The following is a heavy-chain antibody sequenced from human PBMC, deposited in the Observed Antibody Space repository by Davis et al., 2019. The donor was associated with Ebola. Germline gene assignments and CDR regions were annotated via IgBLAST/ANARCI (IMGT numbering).Heavy chain of an antibody. D-gene: IGHD3-9*01. CDR3: AKAGRYFDWLHY. CDR2: ICGSGGST. V-gene: IGHV3-23*01. J-gene: IGHJ4*02. Sequence: GESLKISCAASGFTFSSYAMSWVRQAPGKGLEWVSAICGSGGSTYYADSVKGRFTISRDNSKNTLYLQMNSLRAEDTAVYYCAKAGRYFDWLHYWGQGTLVTVSS. CDR1: GFTFSSYA.